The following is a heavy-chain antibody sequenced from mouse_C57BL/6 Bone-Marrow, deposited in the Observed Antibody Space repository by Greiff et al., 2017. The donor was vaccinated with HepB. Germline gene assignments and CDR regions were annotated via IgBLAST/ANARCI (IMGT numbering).Heavy chain of an antibody. CDR1: GYTFTSYW. D-gene: IGHD1-1*01. V-gene: IGHV1-69*01. CDR3: ARGVVVPYWYFDV. J-gene: IGHJ1*03. Sequence: QVQLQQPGAELVMPGASVKLSCKASGYTFTSYWMHWVKQRPGQGLEWIGEIDPSDSYTNYNQKFKGKSTSTVDKSSSTAYMQLSSLTSEDSAVYYCARGVVVPYWYFDVWGTGTTVTVSS. CDR2: IDPSDSYT.